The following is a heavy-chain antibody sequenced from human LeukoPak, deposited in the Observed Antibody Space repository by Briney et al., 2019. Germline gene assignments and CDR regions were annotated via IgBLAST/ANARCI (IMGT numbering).Heavy chain of an antibody. CDR2: ISYDGSNK. V-gene: IGHV3-30*04. CDR1: GFTFRSYP. J-gene: IGHJ4*02. D-gene: IGHD3-10*01. CDR3: AKWVWFRESLFDY. Sequence: GGSLRLSCAASGFTFRSYPMQWVRQAPGKGLEWVAVISYDGSNKYYADSVKGRFTISRDNSKNTLYLQMNSLRAEDTAVYYCAKWVWFRESLFDYWGQGTLVTVSS.